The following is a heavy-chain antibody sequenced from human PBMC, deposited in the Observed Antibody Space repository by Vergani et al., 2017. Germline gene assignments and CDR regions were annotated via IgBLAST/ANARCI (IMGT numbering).Heavy chain of an antibody. Sequence: QVQLQESGPGLVKPSETLSLTCTVSGGSVSSGSYYWSWIRQPPGKGLEWIGYIYYSGSTNYNTSLKSRVTISVDTSKNQFSLKLSSVTAADTAVYYCARDLGSTFDYWGQGTLVTVSS. CDR2: IYYSGST. V-gene: IGHV4-61*01. CDR3: ARDLGSTFDY. J-gene: IGHJ4*02. D-gene: IGHD2-2*01. CDR1: GGSVSSGSYY.